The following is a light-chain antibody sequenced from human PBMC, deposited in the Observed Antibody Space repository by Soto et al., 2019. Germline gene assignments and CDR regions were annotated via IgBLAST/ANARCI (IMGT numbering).Light chain of an antibody. CDR2: AAS. CDR1: QGVSNY. CDR3: QKYNSAPWT. V-gene: IGKV1-27*01. Sequence: DIQMTQSPSSLSASVGARVTITCRASQGVSNYLAWYQQKPGQVPKLLIYAASTLQSGVPSRFSGSGSGTDFTLTISSLQPEDVATYYCQKYNSAPWTFGQGTKVEIK. J-gene: IGKJ1*01.